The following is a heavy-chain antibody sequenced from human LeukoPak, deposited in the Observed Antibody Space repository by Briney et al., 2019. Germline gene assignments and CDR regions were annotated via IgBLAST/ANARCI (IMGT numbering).Heavy chain of an antibody. CDR1: RGSISSYY. Sequence: SETLSLTCTVSRGSISSYYWSWIRQPAGKGLEWIGRIYTSGSTNYNPSLKSRVTMSVDTSKNQFSLKLSSVTAADTAVYYCARDYYGSGSNRFDPWGQGTLVTVSS. V-gene: IGHV4-4*07. J-gene: IGHJ5*02. D-gene: IGHD3-10*01. CDR3: ARDYYGSGSNRFDP. CDR2: IYTSGST.